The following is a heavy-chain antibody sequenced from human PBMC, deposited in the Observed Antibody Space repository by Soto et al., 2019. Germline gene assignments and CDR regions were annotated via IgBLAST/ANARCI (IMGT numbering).Heavy chain of an antibody. CDR3: ARDAYYDFWSGSGMDV. CDR1: GGSFSGYY. CDR2: INHSGST. V-gene: IGHV4-34*09. D-gene: IGHD3-3*01. J-gene: IGHJ6*02. Sequence: SETLSLTCAVYGGSFSGYYWSWVRQPPGKGLEWIGEINHSGSTNYNPSLKSRVTISVDTSKNQFSLKLSSVTAADTAVYYCARDAYYDFWSGSGMDVWGQGTTVTVSS.